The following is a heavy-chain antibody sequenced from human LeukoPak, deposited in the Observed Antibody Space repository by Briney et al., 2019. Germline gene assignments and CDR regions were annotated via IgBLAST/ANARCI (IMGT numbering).Heavy chain of an antibody. CDR3: ARGYSYEEYYFDY. J-gene: IGHJ4*02. D-gene: IGHD5-18*01. Sequence: RSSETLSLTCTVSGGSISSYYWSWIRQPPGKGLEWIGYIYHSGSTYYNPSLKSRVTISVDRSKNQFSLKLSSVTAADTAVYYCARGYSYEEYYFDYWGQGTLVTVSS. CDR1: GGSISSYY. V-gene: IGHV4-59*12. CDR2: IYHSGST.